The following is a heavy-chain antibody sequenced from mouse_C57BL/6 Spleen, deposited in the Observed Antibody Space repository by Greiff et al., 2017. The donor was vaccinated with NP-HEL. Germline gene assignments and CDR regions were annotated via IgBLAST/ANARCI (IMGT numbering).Heavy chain of an antibody. CDR3: ARSGLYYDYDGRDAMDY. Sequence: VQLQQSGPELVKPGASVKISCKASGYSFSSYYIHWVKQRPGQGLEWIGWIYPGSGNTYYNEKFKVKAPLTADTSSSTAYMQLSSLTSEDSAVYYCARSGLYYDYDGRDAMDYWGQGTSVTVSS. CDR1: GYSFSSYY. V-gene: IGHV1-66*01. D-gene: IGHD2-4*01. CDR2: IYPGSGNT. J-gene: IGHJ4*01.